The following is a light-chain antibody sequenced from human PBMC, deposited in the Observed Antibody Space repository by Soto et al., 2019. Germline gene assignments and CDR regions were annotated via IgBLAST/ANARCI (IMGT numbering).Light chain of an antibody. Sequence: NVLTQSPGTLSLSPGERATLYCRASQTTSSSSLAWYQQKPGQAPRLLIYGASTRATGIPDRFSGSGSGTNFTLTVSRLEPEDFAVYYCQQYGRSRTFGQGTKVDIK. CDR1: QTTSSSS. CDR2: GAS. V-gene: IGKV3-20*01. J-gene: IGKJ1*01. CDR3: QQYGRSRT.